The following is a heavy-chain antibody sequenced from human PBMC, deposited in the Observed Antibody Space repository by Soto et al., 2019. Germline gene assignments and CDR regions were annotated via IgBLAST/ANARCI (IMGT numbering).Heavy chain of an antibody. J-gene: IGHJ6*02. CDR2: IYWDGDK. CDR3: VHSRCGGDCLRSYSSHYYHGIDV. Sequence: QITLKESGPTLVKPTQTLTLTCTFSGFSLNTGGLGVGWIRQPPGKALEWLALIYWDGDKRYSPSLQSRLSITKDTSNNQVVLTMTHMDPVDTATYYCVHSRCGGDCLRSYSSHYYHGIDVWGQGNTVTVSS. CDR1: GFSLNTGGLG. V-gene: IGHV2-5*02. D-gene: IGHD2-21*02.